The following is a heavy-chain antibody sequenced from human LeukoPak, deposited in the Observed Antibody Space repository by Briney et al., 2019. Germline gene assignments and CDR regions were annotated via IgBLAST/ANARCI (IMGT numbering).Heavy chain of an antibody. Sequence: PSETLSLTCTVSGGSISSYYWSWIRQPAGKGLEWIGRIYTSGSTNYNPSLKSRVTMSVDTSKNQFSLKLSPVTAADTAVYYCARGGSIAVAGTKTWLDPWGQGTLVTVSS. CDR2: IYTSGST. V-gene: IGHV4-4*07. J-gene: IGHJ5*02. CDR3: ARGGSIAVAGTKTWLDP. D-gene: IGHD6-19*01. CDR1: GGSISSYY.